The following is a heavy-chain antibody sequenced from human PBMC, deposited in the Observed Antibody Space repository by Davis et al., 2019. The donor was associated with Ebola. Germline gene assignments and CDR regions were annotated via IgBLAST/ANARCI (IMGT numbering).Heavy chain of an antibody. CDR1: GDSVSSGSYY. CDR2: IHYSGST. CDR3: ATQYSNGWFDP. Sequence: GSLRLSCTVSGDSVSSGSYYWSWIRQPPGKGLEWIGYIHYSGSTSKNPSLKSRVTMSVDTSKNQFSLKLTSVTAADTAVYYCATQYSNGWFDPWGQGTLVTVSS. V-gene: IGHV4-61*01. D-gene: IGHD4-11*01. J-gene: IGHJ5*02.